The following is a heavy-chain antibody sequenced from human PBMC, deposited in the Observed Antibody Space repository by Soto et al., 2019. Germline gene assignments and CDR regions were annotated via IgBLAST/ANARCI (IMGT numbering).Heavy chain of an antibody. CDR2: LSGSGGST. D-gene: IGHD3-10*01. CDR3: ARGFSAGKGSPPDY. V-gene: IGHV3-23*01. Sequence: EVQLLESGGGLVQPGGSLRLSCAASGFSFIKYAMSWVRQAPGKGLEWVSGLSGSGGSTSSADSVKGRFAISRDNSRNMLYLQMNSLRDGDTAIYYCARGFSAGKGSPPDYWGQGTLVTVSS. CDR1: GFSFIKYA. J-gene: IGHJ4*02.